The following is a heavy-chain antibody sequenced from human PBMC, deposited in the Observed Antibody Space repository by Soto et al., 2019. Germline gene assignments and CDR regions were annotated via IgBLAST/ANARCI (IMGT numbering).Heavy chain of an antibody. CDR3: VAGPDRAKSAY. CDR1: GGSISSYY. V-gene: IGHV4-59*01. J-gene: IGHJ4*01. Sequence: ASETLSLTCTVSGGSISSYYWSWIRQPPGKGLEWIGYIYYSGSTNYNPSLKSRVTISVDTSKNQFSLRLISVTAADTAVYYCVAGPDRAKSAYWGQGTLVTVSS. CDR2: IYYSGST.